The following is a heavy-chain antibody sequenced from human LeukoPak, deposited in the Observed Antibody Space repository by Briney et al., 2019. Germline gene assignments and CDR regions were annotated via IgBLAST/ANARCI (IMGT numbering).Heavy chain of an antibody. D-gene: IGHD3-10*01. J-gene: IGHJ5*02. CDR1: GFTFSSYE. Sequence: GGSLRLSCAASGFTFSSYEMNWVRQAPGKGLEWVSYISSSGSTIYYADSVKGRFTISRDNAKNSLYLQMNSLRAEDTAVYYCARTATYYYGSGSYNWFDPWGQGTLVTVSS. CDR3: ARTATYYYGSGSYNWFDP. CDR2: ISSSGSTI. V-gene: IGHV3-48*03.